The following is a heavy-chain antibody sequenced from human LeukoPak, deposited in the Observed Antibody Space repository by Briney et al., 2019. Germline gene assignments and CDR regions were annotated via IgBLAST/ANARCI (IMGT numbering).Heavy chain of an antibody. Sequence: GGSLRLSCAASGFTFSSYAMSWVRQARGKGLEWVSAISGSGGSTYYADSVKGRFTISRDNSKNTLYLQMNSLRAEDTAVYYCAKESCSGGSCYPNYWGQGTLVTVSS. CDR2: ISGSGGST. CDR1: GFTFSSYA. V-gene: IGHV3-23*01. CDR3: AKESCSGGSCYPNY. J-gene: IGHJ4*02. D-gene: IGHD2-15*01.